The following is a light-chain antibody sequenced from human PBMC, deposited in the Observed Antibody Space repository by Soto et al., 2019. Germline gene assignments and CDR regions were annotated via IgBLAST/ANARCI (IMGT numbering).Light chain of an antibody. Sequence: DIQMTQSPSTLSASVGDRVTITCRATQGIGSWLAWYQQKPGKAPKLLIYKASTLESGVPSRFSGSGSGKEFTLTISSLQADDFATYYCQQYNRWVYTFGQGTKLEIK. CDR3: QQYNRWVYT. CDR2: KAS. V-gene: IGKV1-5*03. CDR1: QGIGSW. J-gene: IGKJ2*01.